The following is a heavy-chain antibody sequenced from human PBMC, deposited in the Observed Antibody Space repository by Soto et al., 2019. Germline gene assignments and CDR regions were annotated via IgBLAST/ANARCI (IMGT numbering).Heavy chain of an antibody. J-gene: IGHJ5*02. D-gene: IGHD6-6*01. Sequence: VQLVQSGAEVKKPGASVKVSCKASGYTFTSFGITWVRQAPGQDLDWLGWISAYNGDTNYAPRLQGRVTMTTDTSTSTVYMELKSLKSDDTAVYYCARDQEYSTSGLYWFDLWGQGTLVTVSS. V-gene: IGHV1-18*04. CDR2: ISAYNGDT. CDR1: GYTFTSFG. CDR3: ARDQEYSTSGLYWFDL.